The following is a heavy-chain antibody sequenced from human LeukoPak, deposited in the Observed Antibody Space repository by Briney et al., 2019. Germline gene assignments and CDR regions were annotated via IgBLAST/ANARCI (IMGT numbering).Heavy chain of an antibody. Sequence: GGSLRLSCAASGFTFSSYSMNWVRQAPGKGLEWVSSISSSSYIYYADSVKGRFTISRDNAKNSLYLQMNSLRAEDTAVYYCARDGEPYCSGTSCYSPFDYWGQGTLVTVSS. V-gene: IGHV3-21*01. CDR1: GFTFSSYS. CDR3: ARDGEPYCSGTSCYSPFDY. D-gene: IGHD2-2*01. J-gene: IGHJ4*02. CDR2: ISSSSYI.